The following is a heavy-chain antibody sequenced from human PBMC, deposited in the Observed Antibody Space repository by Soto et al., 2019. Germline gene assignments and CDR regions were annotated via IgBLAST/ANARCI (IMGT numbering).Heavy chain of an antibody. CDR3: ARLTSLVTYYYDSSGSTP. D-gene: IGHD3-22*01. Sequence: GGSLRLSCAASGFTFSSYSMNWVRQAPGKGLEWVSSISSSSSYIYYADSVKGRFTISRDNAKNSLYLQMNSLRAEDTAVYYCARLTSLVTYYYDSSGSTPWGQGTLVTVS. CDR2: ISSSSSYI. CDR1: GFTFSSYS. J-gene: IGHJ5*02. V-gene: IGHV3-21*01.